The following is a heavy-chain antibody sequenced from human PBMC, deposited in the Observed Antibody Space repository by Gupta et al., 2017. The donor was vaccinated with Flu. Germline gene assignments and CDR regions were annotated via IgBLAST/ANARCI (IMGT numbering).Heavy chain of an antibody. CDR2: MNPNGGDT. D-gene: IGHD3-3*01. CDR1: GHPFNNYD. Sequence: QVQMVQSGVEVKKRGAALKVACKAAGHPFNNYDIAWVRQATGQGLEWMGWMNPNGGDTGYAQKFRGRVLMTRDTSKNTAYMELSSLTSEDTAMYYCARVTGDRRTIFGVGVIHGYFDNWGQGTLVTVAS. V-gene: IGHV1-8*01. CDR3: ARVTGDRRTIFGVGVIHGYFDN. J-gene: IGHJ4*02.